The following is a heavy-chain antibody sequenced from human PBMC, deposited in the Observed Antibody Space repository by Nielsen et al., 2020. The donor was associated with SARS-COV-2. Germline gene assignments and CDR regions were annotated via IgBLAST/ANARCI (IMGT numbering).Heavy chain of an antibody. J-gene: IGHJ4*02. CDR3: ARGRDYGGNPGLY. CDR1: GGSISSGDYY. D-gene: IGHD4-23*01. Sequence: SETLSLTCTVSGGSISSGDYYWSWIRQPPGKGLEWIGYIYYSGSTYYNPSLKSRVTISVDTSKNQFSLKLSSVTAADTAVYYCARGRDYGGNPGLYWGQGTLVTVSS. V-gene: IGHV4-30-4*01. CDR2: IYYSGST.